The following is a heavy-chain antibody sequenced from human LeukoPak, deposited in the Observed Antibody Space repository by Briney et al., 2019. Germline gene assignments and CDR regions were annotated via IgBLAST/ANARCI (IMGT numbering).Heavy chain of an antibody. Sequence: SETLSLTCAVYGGSFSGYYWSWIRQPPGKGLEWIGEINHSGSTNYNPSLKSRVTISADTSKNQFSLKLSSVTAADTAVYYCARHTVTTYLGIKDYWGQGTLVTVSS. D-gene: IGHD4-17*01. CDR3: ARHTVTTYLGIKDY. CDR1: GGSFSGYY. J-gene: IGHJ4*02. CDR2: INHSGST. V-gene: IGHV4-34*01.